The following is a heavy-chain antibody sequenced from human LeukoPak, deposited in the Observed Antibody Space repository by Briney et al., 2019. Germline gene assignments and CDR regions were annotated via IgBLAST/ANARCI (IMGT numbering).Heavy chain of an antibody. D-gene: IGHD6-13*01. CDR1: GFTFDDYA. V-gene: IGHV3-9*01. Sequence: GGSLRLSCAASGFTFDDYAMHWVRQAPGKGLEWVSGISWNSGSIGYADSVKGRFTISRDNAKNSLYLQMNSLRAEDTALYYCAKDRAHSSSWYGGAFDIWGQGTMVTVSS. CDR2: ISWNSGSI. J-gene: IGHJ3*02. CDR3: AKDRAHSSSWYGGAFDI.